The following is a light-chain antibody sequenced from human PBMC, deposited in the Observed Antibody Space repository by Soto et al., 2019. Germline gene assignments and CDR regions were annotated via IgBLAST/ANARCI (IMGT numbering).Light chain of an antibody. Sequence: DIQMTQSPSTLSASVGDGVTITCRASQSISTWLAWYQQKPGKAPKLLIYDASTLESGVPSRFSGSGSGTKFTLTISSLQPDDFATYYCQQYSIYWNTFGQGTKVDIK. CDR1: QSISTW. CDR2: DAS. V-gene: IGKV1-5*01. CDR3: QQYSIYWNT. J-gene: IGKJ2*01.